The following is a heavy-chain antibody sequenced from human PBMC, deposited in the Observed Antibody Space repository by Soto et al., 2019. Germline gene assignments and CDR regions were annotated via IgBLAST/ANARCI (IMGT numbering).Heavy chain of an antibody. CDR2: INPNSGGT. J-gene: IGHJ3*01. D-gene: IGHD3-22*01. V-gene: IGHV1-2*04. CDR3: ARGAVVVYVHAFDD. CDR1: GYTFTGYY. Sequence: DSLKVSYNDSGYTFTGYYMHWVRQAPGQGLEWMGWINPNSGGTNYAQKFQGWVTMTRDTSISTAYMELSRLRSDDTAVYYCARGAVVVYVHAFDDSRPGSTVT.